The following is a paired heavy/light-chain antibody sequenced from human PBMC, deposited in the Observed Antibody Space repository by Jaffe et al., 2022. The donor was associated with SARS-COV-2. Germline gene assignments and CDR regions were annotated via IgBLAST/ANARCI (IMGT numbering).Light chain of an antibody. CDR1: SSNIGAGYD. J-gene: IGLJ3*02. CDR3: QSYDSSLRRVV. V-gene: IGLV1-40*01. CDR2: GNS. Sequence: QSVLTQPPSVSGAPGQRVTISCTGSSSNIGAGYDVHWYQQLPGTAPKLLIYGNSNRPSGVPDRFSGSKSGTSASLAITGLQAEDEADYYCQSYDSSLRRVVFGGGTKLTVL.
Heavy chain of an antibody. CDR1: GYTFTSFG. J-gene: IGHJ6*04. CDR2: ISTYNSNT. V-gene: IGHV1-18*01. CDR3: ARRGGSEPGGLDV. Sequence: QVQLVPSGAEVKEPGASVKVSCKASGYTFTSFGITWVRQAPGQGLEWMGWISTYNSNTNYAQELQGRVTMTTDTSTSTAYMELRSLRFDDTAVYYCARRGGSEPGGLDVWGKGTTVTVSS. D-gene: IGHD3-16*01.